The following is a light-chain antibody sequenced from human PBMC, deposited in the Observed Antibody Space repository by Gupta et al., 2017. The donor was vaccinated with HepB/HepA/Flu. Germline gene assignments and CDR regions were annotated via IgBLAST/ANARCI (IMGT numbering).Light chain of an antibody. CDR1: RSNIGSNT. CDR2: SDN. Sequence: QSVLTQPPSASGPPGQRVTIPCSGSRSNIGSNTVNWYQQVPGTAPKLLIYSDNQRPSGVPDRFSGSKAGTSVSLAISGLQSEDEADYYCAAWDDSLNGVLFGGGTKLTVL. J-gene: IGLJ2*01. CDR3: AAWDDSLNGVL. V-gene: IGLV1-44*01.